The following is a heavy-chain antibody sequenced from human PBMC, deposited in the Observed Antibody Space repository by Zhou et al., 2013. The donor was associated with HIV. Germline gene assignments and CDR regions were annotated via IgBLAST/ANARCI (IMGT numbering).Heavy chain of an antibody. CDR1: GYTFTGFY. J-gene: IGHJ4*02. CDR3: ATLLIPSRAYFDY. D-gene: IGHD3-16*01. CDR2: INPNSGGT. V-gene: IGHV1-2*02. Sequence: QVQLVQSGAEVKTPGASVKVSCKASGYTFTGFYIHWVRQAPGQGLEWMGWINPNSGGTNYAQKFQGRVTMTRDTSISTAYMELSRLRSDDTALYYCATLLIPSRAYFDYWGQGTLVTV.